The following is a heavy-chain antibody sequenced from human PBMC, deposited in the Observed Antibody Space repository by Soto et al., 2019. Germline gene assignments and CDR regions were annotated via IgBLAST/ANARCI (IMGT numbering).Heavy chain of an antibody. D-gene: IGHD6-13*01. CDR1: GGSFGGYY. V-gene: IGHV4-34*01. Sequence: PLETLSLTCAVYGGSFGGYYGSWIRQPPGKGLEWIGEINHSGSTNYNPSLKSRVTISVDTSKNQFSLKLSSVTAADTAVYYCARGPSPRYSSSWYLSTGEYYFDYWGQGTLVTVSS. CDR3: ARGPSPRYSSSWYLSTGEYYFDY. CDR2: INHSGST. J-gene: IGHJ4*02.